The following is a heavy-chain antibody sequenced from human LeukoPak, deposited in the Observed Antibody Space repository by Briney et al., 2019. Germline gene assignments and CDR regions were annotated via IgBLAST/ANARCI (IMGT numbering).Heavy chain of an antibody. Sequence: GGSLRLSCAASGFIFSSYSMNWVRQAPGKGLEWVSYISISSGTNSYADSVRGRFTISSDNAKNSLYLQMNSLRAEDTAVYYCARDTHYSFDYWGQGTLVIVSS. CDR3: ARDTHYSFDY. J-gene: IGHJ4*02. CDR2: ISISSGTN. CDR1: GFIFSSYS. D-gene: IGHD2-21*01. V-gene: IGHV3-48*01.